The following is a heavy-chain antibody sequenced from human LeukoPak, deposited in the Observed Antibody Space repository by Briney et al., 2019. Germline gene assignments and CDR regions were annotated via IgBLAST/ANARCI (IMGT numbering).Heavy chain of an antibody. CDR3: ARGSRTGWYYFDY. CDR1: GYTFTSYY. Sequence: SVKVSCKASGYTFTSYYMHWVRQAPGQGLEWMGGIIPIFGTANYAQKFQGRVTITADTSTSTAYMELSSLRSDDTAVYYCARGSRTGWYYFDYWGQGTLVTVSS. D-gene: IGHD6-19*01. J-gene: IGHJ4*02. CDR2: IIPIFGTA. V-gene: IGHV1-69*06.